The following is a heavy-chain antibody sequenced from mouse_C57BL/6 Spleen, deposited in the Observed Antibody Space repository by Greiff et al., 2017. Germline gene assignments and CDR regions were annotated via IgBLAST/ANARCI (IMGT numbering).Heavy chain of an antibody. J-gene: IGHJ4*01. V-gene: IGHV1-4*01. CDR1: GYTFTSYT. Sequence: VQLQQSGAELARPGASVKMSCKASGYTFTSYTMHWVKQRPGQGLEWIGYINPSSGYTKYNQKFKDKATLTADKSSSTAYMQLSSLTSEDSAVYYCAVHYYGSSYIYAMDYWGQGTSVTVSS. D-gene: IGHD1-1*01. CDR3: AVHYYGSSYIYAMDY. CDR2: INPSSGYT.